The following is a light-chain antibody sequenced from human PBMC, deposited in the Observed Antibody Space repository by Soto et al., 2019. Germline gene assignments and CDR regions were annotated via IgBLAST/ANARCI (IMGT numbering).Light chain of an antibody. CDR3: FSYTSSGTYV. CDR2: EVS. V-gene: IGLV2-14*01. Sequence: QSVLTQPASVSGSPGQSITISRTGTSSDVGNYKYVSWYQQHPGKAPKLMIYEVSNRPSGVSNRFSGSKSGNTASLTISGLQAEDETDYYCFSYTSSGTYVFGTGTKGTVL. CDR1: SSDVGNYKY. J-gene: IGLJ1*01.